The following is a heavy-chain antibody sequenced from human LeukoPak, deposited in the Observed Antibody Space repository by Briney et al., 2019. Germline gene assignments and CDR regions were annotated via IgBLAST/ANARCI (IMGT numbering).Heavy chain of an antibody. CDR1: GGSFSGYY. CDR2: INHSGST. Sequence: SETLSLTCAVYGGSFSGYYWSWIRQPPGKGLEWIGEINHSGSTNYNPSLKSRVTISVDTSKNQFSLKLSSVTAADTAVYYCARGYDYVWGSYRLNYCYFVYWGQGTLVTVSS. CDR3: ARGYDYVWGSYRLNYCYFVY. D-gene: IGHD3-16*02. J-gene: IGHJ4*02. V-gene: IGHV4-34*01.